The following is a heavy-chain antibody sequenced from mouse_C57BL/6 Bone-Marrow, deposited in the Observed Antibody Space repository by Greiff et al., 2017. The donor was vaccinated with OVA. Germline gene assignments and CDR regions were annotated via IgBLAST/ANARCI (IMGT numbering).Heavy chain of an antibody. V-gene: IGHV5S21*01. CDR2: ISSGGDYI. CDR3: TRRVYYYAMDY. CDR1: GFTFSSYA. J-gene: IGHJ4*01. Sequence: EVQGVESGEGLVKPGGSLKLSCAASGFTFSSYAMSWVRQTPEKRLEWVAYISSGGDYIYYADTVKGRFTISRDNARNTLYLQMSSLKSEDTAMYYCTRRVYYYAMDYWGQGTSVTVSS.